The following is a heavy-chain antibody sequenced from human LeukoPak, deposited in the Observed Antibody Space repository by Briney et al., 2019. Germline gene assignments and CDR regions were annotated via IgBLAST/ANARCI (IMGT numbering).Heavy chain of an antibody. CDR1: GFTFSSSW. J-gene: IGHJ4*02. V-gene: IGHV3-74*01. CDR2: IGGDGGDI. CDR3: ARDIVLGSGSLNS. D-gene: IGHD1-26*01. Sequence: GGSLRLSCAASGFTFSSSWMHWVRQAPEKGLVWVSRIGGDGGDINYADSVKGRFTISRDNAKNTLYLQMNSLRAEDTGVYYCARDIVLGSGSLNSWGQGTLVTVSS.